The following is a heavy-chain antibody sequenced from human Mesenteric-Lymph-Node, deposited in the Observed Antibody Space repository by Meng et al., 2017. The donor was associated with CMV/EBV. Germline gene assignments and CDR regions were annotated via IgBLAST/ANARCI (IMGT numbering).Heavy chain of an antibody. CDR2: ISSSSSYI. CDR3: ARETYSSSSKDFDY. J-gene: IGHJ4*02. D-gene: IGHD6-6*01. Sequence: GGSLRPSCAAPGFAFSRYSMNWVRQAPGKGLEWVSSISSSSSYIYYADSVKGRFTISRDNAKNSLYLQMNSLTAEDTALYYCARETYSSSSKDFDYWGQGTLVTVSS. V-gene: IGHV3-21*01. CDR1: GFAFSRYS.